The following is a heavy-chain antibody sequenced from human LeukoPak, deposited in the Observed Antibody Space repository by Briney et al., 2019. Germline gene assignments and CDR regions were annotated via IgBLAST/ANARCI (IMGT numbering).Heavy chain of an antibody. CDR3: AQGPGSATGIGY. Sequence: ASVKVSRKASEYTFTGYYMHWVRQAPGQGLEWMGWINPNSGGTNYGQKFQGRVAMTRDTSISTAYMELSRLRSDDTAVYYCAQGPGSATGIGYWGPGTLVTVSS. V-gene: IGHV1-2*02. CDR2: INPNSGGT. D-gene: IGHD1-26*01. CDR1: EYTFTGYY. J-gene: IGHJ4*02.